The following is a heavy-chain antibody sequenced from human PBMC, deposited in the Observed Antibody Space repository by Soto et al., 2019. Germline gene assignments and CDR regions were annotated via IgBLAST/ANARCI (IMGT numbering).Heavy chain of an antibody. CDR1: GGSFSGYY. J-gene: IGHJ5*02. CDR2: INHSGST. D-gene: IGHD3-10*01. V-gene: IGHV4-34*01. Sequence: SDTLSLTCAVYGGSFSGYYWSWIRQPPGKGLEWIGEINHSGSTNYNPSLKSRVTISVDTSKNQFSLKLSSVTAADTAVYYCARGTYYYGSGSYRWFDTWGQGTLVTVSS. CDR3: ARGTYYYGSGSYRWFDT.